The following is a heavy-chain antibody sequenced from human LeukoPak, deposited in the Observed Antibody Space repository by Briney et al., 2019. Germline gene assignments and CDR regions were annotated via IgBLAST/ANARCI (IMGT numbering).Heavy chain of an antibody. J-gene: IGHJ4*02. D-gene: IGHD2-21*01. V-gene: IGHV3-23*01. CDR3: AKDFRIGYSAHFDY. Sequence: PGGSLRLSCVGSGFTFRSHAMSWVRQAPEKGLEFASGIYENGGTTYYADSVKGRFSISRDNSKNTLYLQMDSLRGEDTAVYYCAKDFRIGYSAHFDYWGQGALVTGSS. CDR1: GFTFRSHA. CDR2: IYENGGTT.